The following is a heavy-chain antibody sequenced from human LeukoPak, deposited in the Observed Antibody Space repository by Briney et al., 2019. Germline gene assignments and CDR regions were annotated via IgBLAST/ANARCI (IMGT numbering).Heavy chain of an antibody. CDR2: ISAGGATI. Sequence: PGGSLRLSCAASGFSFSTYAMSWVRQAPGKGLEWVSAISAGGATIYYADSVKGRFTVSRDNSKNTLYLHMNSLRAEDTAICYCAKDSGGTYFYYYYYMDVWGKGTTVTVSS. D-gene: IGHD1-26*01. CDR1: GFSFSTYA. V-gene: IGHV3-23*01. J-gene: IGHJ6*03. CDR3: AKDSGGTYFYYYYYMDV.